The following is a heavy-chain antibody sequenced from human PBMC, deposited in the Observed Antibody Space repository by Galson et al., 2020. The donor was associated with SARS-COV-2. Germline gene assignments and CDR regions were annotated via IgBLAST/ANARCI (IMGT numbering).Heavy chain of an antibody. J-gene: IGHJ4*02. CDR3: AKEIAAGGRIDC. Sequence: LSLTCAASGFTFSSYAMTWVRQAPGKGLEWVSAIRGSGDGTYYADSVKGRFTISRDNSKNTLYLQVSSLRAEDTAIYYCAKEIAAGGRIDCWGGGTLVSVSS. V-gene: IGHV3-23*01. D-gene: IGHD2-21*01. CDR1: GFTFSSYA. CDR2: IRGSGDGT.